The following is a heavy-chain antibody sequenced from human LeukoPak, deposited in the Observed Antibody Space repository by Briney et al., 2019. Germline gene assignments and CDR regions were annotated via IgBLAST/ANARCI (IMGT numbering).Heavy chain of an antibody. J-gene: IGHJ3*02. V-gene: IGHV3-23*01. CDR1: GGTFSSYA. CDR2: ISGSGGGT. D-gene: IGHD4-17*01. CDR3: AKPSTVTTLDDAFDI. Sequence: ASVKVSCRASGGTFSSYAMSWVRQAPGKGLEWVSAISGSGGGTYYADSVKGRFTISRDNSKNTLYLQMNSLRAEDTAVYYCAKPSTVTTLDDAFDIWGQGTMVTVSS.